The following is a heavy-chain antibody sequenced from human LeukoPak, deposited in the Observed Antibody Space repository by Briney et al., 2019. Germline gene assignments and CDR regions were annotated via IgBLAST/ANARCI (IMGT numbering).Heavy chain of an antibody. J-gene: IGHJ4*02. V-gene: IGHV3-48*04. Sequence: PGGSLRLSCAASGFTFSNYSMNWVRQAPGKGLEWVSYISSSGSTIYYADSVKGRFTISRDNAKNSLYLQMNSLRAEDTAVYYCARDPRSYYDSSGYSWGQGTLVTVSS. CDR3: ARDPRSYYDSSGYS. CDR2: ISSSGSTI. D-gene: IGHD3-22*01. CDR1: GFTFSNYS.